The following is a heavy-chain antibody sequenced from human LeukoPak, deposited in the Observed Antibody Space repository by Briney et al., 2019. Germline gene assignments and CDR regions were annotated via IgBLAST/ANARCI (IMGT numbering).Heavy chain of an antibody. CDR1: GYSISSGYY. CDR2: IYHSGST. Sequence: SETLSLTCTVSGYSISSGYYWGWIRQPPGKGLGRIGSIYHSGSTYYNPSLKSRVTISVDTSKNQFSLKLSSVTAADTAVYYCARDYAGTPDWFDPWGQGTLVTVSS. CDR3: ARDYAGTPDWFDP. D-gene: IGHD1-7*01. V-gene: IGHV4-38-2*02. J-gene: IGHJ5*02.